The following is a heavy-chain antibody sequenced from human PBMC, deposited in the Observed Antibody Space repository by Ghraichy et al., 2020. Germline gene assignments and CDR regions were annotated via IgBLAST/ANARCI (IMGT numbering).Heavy chain of an antibody. CDR2: ISSSSSYI. J-gene: IGHJ4*02. CDR1: GFTFSSYS. V-gene: IGHV3-21*01. CDR3: ARRFFTIAAAAPYYFDY. D-gene: IGHD6-13*01. Sequence: LSLTCAASGFTFSSYSMNWVRQAPGKGLEWVSSISSSSSYIYYADSVKGRFTISRDNAKNSLYLQMNSLRAEDTAVYYCARRFFTIAAAAPYYFDYWGQGTLVTVSS.